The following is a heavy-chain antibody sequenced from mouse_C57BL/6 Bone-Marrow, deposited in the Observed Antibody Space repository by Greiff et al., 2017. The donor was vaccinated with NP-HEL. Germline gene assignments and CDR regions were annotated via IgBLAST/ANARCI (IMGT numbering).Heavy chain of an antibody. CDR1: GYTFTDYY. J-gene: IGHJ2*01. CDR2: INPYNGGT. V-gene: IGHV1-19*01. CDR3: AREGVITTVVKGYYFDY. D-gene: IGHD1-1*01. Sequence: VQLQQSGPVLVKPGASVKMSCKASGYTFTDYYMNWVKQSHGKSLEWIGVINPYNGGTSYNQKFKGKATLTVDKSSSTAYMELNSLTSEDSAVYYCAREGVITTVVKGYYFDYWGQGTTLTVSS.